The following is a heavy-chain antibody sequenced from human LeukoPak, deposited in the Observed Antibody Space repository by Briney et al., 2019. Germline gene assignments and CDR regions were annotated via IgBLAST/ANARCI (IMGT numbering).Heavy chain of an antibody. J-gene: IGHJ4*02. Sequence: GSSVKVSCKASGGTFSSYAISWVRQAPGQGLEWMGGIIPIFGTANYAQKFQGRVTITADESTSTAYMELSSLRSEDTAVYYCARDVFFCRGDSCSPLYYFDYWGQGTLVTVSS. D-gene: IGHD2-15*01. CDR1: GGTFSSYA. CDR2: IIPIFGTA. CDR3: ARDVFFCRGDSCSPLYYFDY. V-gene: IGHV1-69*01.